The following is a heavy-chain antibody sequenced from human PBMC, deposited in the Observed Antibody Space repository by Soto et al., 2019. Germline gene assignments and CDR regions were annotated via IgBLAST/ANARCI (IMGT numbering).Heavy chain of an antibody. CDR3: SRERVWFRRTHDAFDI. CDR1: GYTFTSYY. V-gene: IGHV1-46*03. J-gene: IGHJ3*02. CDR2: INPSGRIT. Sequence: QVQLVQSGAEVKKPGASVKVSCKASGYTFTSYYMHWVRQAPGQGLECMGIINPSGRITSNAQKFQGRVTMTRDTSTSTVYIELSRLRSEDTAVYYCSRERVWFRRTHDAFDIWGQGTMVTVSS. D-gene: IGHD3-10*01.